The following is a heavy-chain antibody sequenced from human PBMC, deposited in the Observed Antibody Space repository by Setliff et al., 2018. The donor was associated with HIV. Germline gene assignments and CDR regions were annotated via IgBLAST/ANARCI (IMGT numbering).Heavy chain of an antibody. CDR1: GGSFSDYY. CDR2: INDRGNT. V-gene: IGHV4-34*01. Sequence: SETLSLTCTVSGGSFSDYYWTWIRQPPNEGLEWIGEINDRGNTNYMPSLRSRVTISVDTSKNQFSLKLTSVTAADSAIYYCARGRHIEATIPLDHWGQGTLVTVTS. D-gene: IGHD5-12*01. J-gene: IGHJ4*02. CDR3: ARGRHIEATIPLDH.